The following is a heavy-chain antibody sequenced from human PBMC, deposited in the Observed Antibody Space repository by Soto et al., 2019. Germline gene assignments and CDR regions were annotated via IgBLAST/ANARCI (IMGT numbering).Heavy chain of an antibody. CDR1: GFTFTSSA. V-gene: IGHV1-58*01. D-gene: IGHD1-26*01. J-gene: IGHJ4*02. CDR3: AADGIVGATTTFDY. CDR2: IVVGSGNT. Sequence: SVKVSCKSSGFTFTSSAVQWVRQARGQRLEWIGWIVVGSGNTNYAQKFQERVTITRDMSTSTAYMELSSLRSEDTAVYYCAADGIVGATTTFDYWGQGTLVTVSS.